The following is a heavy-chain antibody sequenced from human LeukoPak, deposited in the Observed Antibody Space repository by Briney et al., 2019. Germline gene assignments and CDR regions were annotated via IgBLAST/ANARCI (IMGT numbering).Heavy chain of an antibody. CDR2: ISYDGSNK. J-gene: IGHJ3*02. V-gene: IGHV3-30-3*01. CDR3: AKDSLSEIFSSGYYYLGAFDI. Sequence: GGSLRLSCAASGFTFSSYAMHWVRQAPGKGLEWVAVISYDGSNKYYADSVKGRFTISRDNSKNTLYLQMNSLRAEDTAVYYCAKDSLSEIFSSGYYYLGAFDIWGQGTMVTVSS. CDR1: GFTFSSYA. D-gene: IGHD3-22*01.